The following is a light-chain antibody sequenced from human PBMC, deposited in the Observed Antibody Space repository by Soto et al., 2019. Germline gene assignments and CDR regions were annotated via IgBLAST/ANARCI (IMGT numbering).Light chain of an antibody. CDR2: WAS. J-gene: IGKJ5*01. V-gene: IGKV4-1*01. Sequence: DIVLTQSPDSLAVSLGETATINCKSSQSLFSNSINKNFLCWYQKKPGQPPNLLIYWASTRQSGVLDRFSGSGSGTDFTLTISSLQAEDVAVYYCQQYYSAPITFGQGTRLEI. CDR1: QSLFSNSINKNF. CDR3: QQYYSAPIT.